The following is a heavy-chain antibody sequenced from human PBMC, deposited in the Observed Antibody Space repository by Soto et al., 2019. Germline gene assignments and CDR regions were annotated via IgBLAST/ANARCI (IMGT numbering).Heavy chain of an antibody. Sequence: PSETLSLTCAVYGGSFSGYYWSWIRQPPGKGLEWIGEINHSGNTNYNPSLKSRVTISVDTSKNQFSLKLSSVTAADTAVYYCARPKFYYYYMDVWGKGTTVTVSS. V-gene: IGHV4-34*01. CDR3: ARPKFYYYYMDV. J-gene: IGHJ6*03. CDR2: INHSGNT. CDR1: GGSFSGYY.